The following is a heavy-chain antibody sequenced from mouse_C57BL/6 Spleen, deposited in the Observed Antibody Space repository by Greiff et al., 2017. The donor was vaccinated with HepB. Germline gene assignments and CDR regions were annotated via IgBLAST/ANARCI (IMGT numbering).Heavy chain of an antibody. CDR2: IDPSDSYT. Sequence: QVQLQQSGAELVRPGTSVKLSCKASGYTFTSYWMHWVKQRPGQGLEWIGVIDPSDSYTNYNQKFKGKATLTVDTSSSTAYMQLSSLTSEDSAVYYCAGDYGYRYAMDYWGQGTSVTVSS. J-gene: IGHJ4*01. D-gene: IGHD2-2*01. V-gene: IGHV1-59*01. CDR3: AGDYGYRYAMDY. CDR1: GYTFTSYW.